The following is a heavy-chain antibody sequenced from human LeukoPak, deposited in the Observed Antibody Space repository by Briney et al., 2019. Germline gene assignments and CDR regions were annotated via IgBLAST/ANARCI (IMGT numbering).Heavy chain of an antibody. D-gene: IGHD1-1*01. V-gene: IGHV3-23*01. J-gene: IGHJ4*02. Sequence: PGGSLRLSCAASGVRFNSYAMSWVRQTPGKGLEWVSGIGGSGGGTYYADFVKGRFTISRDNSKKTLYLQMNSLRVDDTAVYYCARHRLQLERRGLDYWGQGTLVTVSS. CDR1: GVRFNSYA. CDR2: IGGSGGGT. CDR3: ARHRLQLERRGLDY.